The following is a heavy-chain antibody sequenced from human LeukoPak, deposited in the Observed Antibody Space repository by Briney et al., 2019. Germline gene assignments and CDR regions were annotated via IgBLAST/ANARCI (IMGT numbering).Heavy chain of an antibody. J-gene: IGHJ5*02. V-gene: IGHV3-23*01. D-gene: IGHD1-26*01. CDR2: ISGSGGDT. CDR1: GFTFSSDW. Sequence: PGGSLRLSCAVSGFTFSSDWMIWVRQAPGKGLEWVSVISGSGGDTFYADSVKGRFTISRDNSKNTLYLQMNSLRVEDTAVYYCAKGRALVGGTTRSYDSWGQGTLVTVSS. CDR3: AKGRALVGGTTRSYDS.